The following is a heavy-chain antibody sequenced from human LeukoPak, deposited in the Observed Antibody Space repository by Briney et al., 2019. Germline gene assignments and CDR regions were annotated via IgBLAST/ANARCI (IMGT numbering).Heavy chain of an antibody. V-gene: IGHV3-66*01. CDR3: ARGRYCSSASCYFDS. CDR2: IYSGGNT. Sequence: PGGSLRLSCAASGFTVSSNYMSWVRQAPGKGLEWVSVIYSGGNTYYADSVKGRFTISRDNSKNTLYLQMNSLRAEDTAVYYCARGRYCSSASCYFDSWGQGTLVTVSS. D-gene: IGHD2-2*01. CDR1: GFTVSSNY. J-gene: IGHJ4*02.